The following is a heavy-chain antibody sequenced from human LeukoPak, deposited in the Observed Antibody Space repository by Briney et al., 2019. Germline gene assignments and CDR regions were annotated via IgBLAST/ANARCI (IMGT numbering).Heavy chain of an antibody. D-gene: IGHD4-11*01. CDR1: GGTFSSYA. Sequence: ASVKVSCKASGGTFSSYAISWVRQAPGQGLEWMGGIIPIFGTANYAQKFQGRVTITTDESTSTAYMELSSLRSEDTAVYYCARVPGNYGYYYYYMDVWGKGTTVTVSS. V-gene: IGHV1-69*05. CDR2: IIPIFGTA. J-gene: IGHJ6*03. CDR3: ARVPGNYGYYYYYMDV.